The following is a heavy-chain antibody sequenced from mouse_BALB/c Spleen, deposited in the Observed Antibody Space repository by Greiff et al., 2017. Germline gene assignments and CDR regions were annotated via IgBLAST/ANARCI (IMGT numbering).Heavy chain of an antibody. CDR2: ISSGGSYT. Sequence: EVQLVESGGGLVKPGGSLKLSCAASGFTFSSYAMSWVRQTPEKRLEWVATISSGGSYTYYPDSVKGRFTISRDNAKNTLYLQMSSLRSEDTAIYYCARHDGSSYYFDYWGQGTTLTVSS. CDR3: ARHDGSSYYFDY. J-gene: IGHJ2*01. D-gene: IGHD1-1*01. V-gene: IGHV5-9-3*01. CDR1: GFTFSSYA.